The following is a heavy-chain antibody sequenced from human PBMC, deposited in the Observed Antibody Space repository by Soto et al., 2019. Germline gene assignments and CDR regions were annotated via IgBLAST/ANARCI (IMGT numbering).Heavy chain of an antibody. CDR3: ARGGRYSSGWYYYYGMDV. D-gene: IGHD6-19*01. CDR2: IYYSGST. Sequence: SETLSLTCTVSGGSISSYYWSWIRQPPGKGLEWIGYIYYSGSTNYTPSLKSRVTISVDTSKNQCSLKLSSVTAADTAVYYCARGGRYSSGWYYYYGMDVWGQGTTATVSS. V-gene: IGHV4-59*01. CDR1: GGSISSYY. J-gene: IGHJ6*02.